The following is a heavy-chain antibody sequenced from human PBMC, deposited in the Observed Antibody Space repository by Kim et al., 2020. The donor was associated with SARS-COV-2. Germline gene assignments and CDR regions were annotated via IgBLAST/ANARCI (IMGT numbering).Heavy chain of an antibody. V-gene: IGHV3-21*01. J-gene: IGHJ6*02. CDR1: GFTFSSYS. CDR2: ISSSSSYI. Sequence: GGSLRLSCAASGFTFSSYSMNWVRQAPGKGLEWVSSISSSSSYIYYADSVKGRFTISRDNAKNSLYLQMNSLRAEDTAVYYCAREQAAGQNSGGMDVWGQGTTVTVSS. CDR3: AREQAAGQNSGGMDV. D-gene: IGHD6-13*01.